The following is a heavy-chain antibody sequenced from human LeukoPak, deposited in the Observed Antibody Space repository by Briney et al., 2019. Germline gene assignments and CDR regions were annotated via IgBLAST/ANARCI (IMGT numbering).Heavy chain of an antibody. J-gene: IGHJ5*02. CDR3: ARDTGDYGDYVFRFDP. V-gene: IGHV1-2*02. CDR2: INPNSGGT. CDR1: GYTFTGYY. Sequence: ASVKVSCKASGYTFTGYYMHWVRQAPGQGLEWMGWINPNSGGTNYAQKFQGRVTMTRDTSISTAYMELSRLRSDDTAVYYCARDTGDYGDYVFRFDPWGRGALVTVSS. D-gene: IGHD4-17*01.